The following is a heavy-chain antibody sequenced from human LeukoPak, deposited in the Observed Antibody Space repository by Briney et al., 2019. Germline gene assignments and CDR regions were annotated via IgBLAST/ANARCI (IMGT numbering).Heavy chain of an antibody. J-gene: IGHJ4*02. V-gene: IGHV3-20*04. CDR2: INWNGDSR. CDR3: ARGRRDGYMLLWEDY. CDR1: GFKFDDYG. D-gene: IGHD5-24*01. Sequence: GGSLRLSCTASGFKFDDYGMTWVRQAPGKGLEWVSDINWNGDSRGYAHSVRGRFTIYRDNSKNSLYLQMNSLRVEDTAFYYCARGRRDGYMLLWEDYWGQGTLVTVSS.